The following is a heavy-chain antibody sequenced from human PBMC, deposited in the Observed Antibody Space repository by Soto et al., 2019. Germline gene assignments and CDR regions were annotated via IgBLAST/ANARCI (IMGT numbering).Heavy chain of an antibody. J-gene: IGHJ4*02. Sequence: EVQLVESGGGLVQPGRSLRLSCVASGFTFRSYAMHWVRQAPGKGLEYVSSISSNGGSTYYANSVKGRFTNSRDNSKNTLYLQMGSLRAEDTDAYYCAIDLGYGDYDYYFDCWGQGTLVTVSS. D-gene: IGHD4-17*01. CDR1: GFTFRSYA. CDR3: AIDLGYGDYDYYFDC. CDR2: ISSNGGST. V-gene: IGHV3-64*01.